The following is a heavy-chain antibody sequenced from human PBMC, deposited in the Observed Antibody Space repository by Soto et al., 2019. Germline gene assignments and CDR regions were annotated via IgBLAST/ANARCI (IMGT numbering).Heavy chain of an antibody. J-gene: IGHJ6*04. D-gene: IGHD3-22*01. V-gene: IGHV1-18*04. CDR3: ARTYYDSSGYSALDSCMDF. CDR2: ISAYNGNT. Sequence: ASVKVSCKASGYTFPSYGISWVRQAPGQGLEWMGWISAYNGNTNYAQKLQGRVTMTTDTSTSTAYMELRSLRSDDTAVYYCARTYYDSSGYSALDSCMDFWGKGTMVTVSS. CDR1: GYTFPSYG.